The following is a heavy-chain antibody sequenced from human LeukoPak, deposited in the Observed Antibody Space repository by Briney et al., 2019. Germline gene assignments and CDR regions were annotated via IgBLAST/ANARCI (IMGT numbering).Heavy chain of an antibody. CDR3: AKGGTTVVDY. CDR2: INSDGSSP. V-gene: IGHV3-74*01. CDR1: GLTISNYW. D-gene: IGHD4-23*01. Sequence: GGSLRLSCAASGLTISNYWTHWVRQAPGKGLVWVSRINSDGSSPTYADSVKGRFTISRDNAKNTLYLQMNSVRAEDTAVYYCAKGGTTVVDYWGQGTLVTVSS. J-gene: IGHJ4*02.